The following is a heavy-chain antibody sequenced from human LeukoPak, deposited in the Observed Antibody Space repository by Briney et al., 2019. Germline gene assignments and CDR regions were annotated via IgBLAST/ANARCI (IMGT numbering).Heavy chain of an antibody. J-gene: IGHJ4*02. V-gene: IGHV3-48*03. D-gene: IGHD1-26*01. CDR1: GFTFSSYE. CDR3: ARELRWDGDY. CDR2: ISSSGSTI. Sequence: GGSLRLSCAASGFTFSSYEMNWVRQAPGKGLEWVSYISSSGSTIYYADSVKGRFTISRDNAKNSLYLQMNSLRAEGTAVYYCARELRWDGDYWGQGTLVTVSS.